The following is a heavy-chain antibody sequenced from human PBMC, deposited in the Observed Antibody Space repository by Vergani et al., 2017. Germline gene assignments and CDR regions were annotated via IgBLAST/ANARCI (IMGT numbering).Heavy chain of an antibody. Sequence: QVRLEESGPGLVKPSETLSLTCSVSGYPIGSGFYWAWIRQSPGEGLQWLTSIHNRGKTYHTPSLKSRVSVSLDTSKNRFSLSLTSVTATDTAVYYCARSQGDYWYFDLWGPGSLVTVSS. CDR1: GYPIGSGFY. CDR2: IHNRGKT. V-gene: IGHV4-38-2*01. J-gene: IGHJ2*01. D-gene: IGHD2-21*01. CDR3: ARSQGDYWYFDL.